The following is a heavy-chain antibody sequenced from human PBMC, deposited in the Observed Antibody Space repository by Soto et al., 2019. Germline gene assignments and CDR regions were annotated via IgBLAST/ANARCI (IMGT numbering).Heavy chain of an antibody. Sequence: PSQSLSLTCAISGDSFSSNTAAWNWIRQSPSRGLEWLGRTYYRSKWYNDYAGSVKSRISINPDTSKNQVSLQLNSVAPEDTAVYFCARGRGSGWTYYGXDVWGQGTTVTVSS. CDR3: ARGRGSGWTYYGXDV. CDR1: GDSFSSNTAA. V-gene: IGHV6-1*01. CDR2: TYYRSKWYN. J-gene: IGHJ6*02. D-gene: IGHD6-19*01.